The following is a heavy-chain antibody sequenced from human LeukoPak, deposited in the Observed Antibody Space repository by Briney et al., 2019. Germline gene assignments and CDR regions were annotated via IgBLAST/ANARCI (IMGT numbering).Heavy chain of an antibody. CDR1: GFTFTSSA. Sequence: ASVKVSCKASGFTFTSSAVQWVRQARGQRLEWIGWIVVGSGNTNYAQKFQERVTITGDMSTSTAYMELSSLRSEDTAVYYCAAGPSGYSYSYFDYWGQGTLVTISS. J-gene: IGHJ4*02. CDR2: IVVGSGNT. D-gene: IGHD5-18*01. V-gene: IGHV1-58*01. CDR3: AAGPSGYSYSYFDY.